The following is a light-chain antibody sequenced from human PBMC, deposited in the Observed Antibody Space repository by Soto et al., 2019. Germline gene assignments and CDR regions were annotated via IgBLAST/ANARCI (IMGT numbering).Light chain of an antibody. CDR2: SNN. CDR1: NSNIGANA. J-gene: IGLJ1*01. V-gene: IGLV1-44*01. Sequence: QSLLTQPPSASGTPGQRVTISCSGSNSNIGANAVNWYQHLSGTAPKLLIYSNNQRPSGVPDRFSGSKSGTSASLAISGLQSEDEADYYCAAWDDSLNGRYVFGTGTKLTVL. CDR3: AAWDDSLNGRYV.